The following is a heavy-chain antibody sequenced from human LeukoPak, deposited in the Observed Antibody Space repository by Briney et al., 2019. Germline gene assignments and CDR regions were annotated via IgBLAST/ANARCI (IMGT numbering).Heavy chain of an antibody. CDR3: ARDRITMVRGVTPTLGY. J-gene: IGHJ4*02. CDR2: INPNSGGT. D-gene: IGHD3-10*01. Sequence: GASVKVSCKASGYTFTGYYIHWVRQAPGQGLEWMGWINPNSGGTNYAQKFQGRVTMTRDTSISTAYMELSRLRSDDTAVYYCARDRITMVRGVTPTLGYWGQGTLVTVSS. V-gene: IGHV1-2*02. CDR1: GYTFTGYY.